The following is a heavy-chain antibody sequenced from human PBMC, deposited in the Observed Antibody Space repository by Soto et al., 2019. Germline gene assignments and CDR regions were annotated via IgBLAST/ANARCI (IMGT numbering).Heavy chain of an antibody. CDR3: ARDHVDNYYYYYGMDV. CDR2: IVVGSGNT. Sequence: SVKVSCKASGFTFTSSAVQWVRQARGQRLEWIGWIVVGSGNTNYAQKFQERVTITRDMSTSTAYMELSSLRSEDTAVYYCARDHVDNYYYYYGMDVWGQGTTVTVSS. D-gene: IGHD5-12*01. J-gene: IGHJ6*02. V-gene: IGHV1-58*01. CDR1: GFTFTSSA.